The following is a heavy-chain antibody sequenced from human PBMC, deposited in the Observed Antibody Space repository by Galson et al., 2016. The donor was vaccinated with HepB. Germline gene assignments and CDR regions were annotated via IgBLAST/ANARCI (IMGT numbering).Heavy chain of an antibody. J-gene: IGHJ5*01. CDR1: GFPFSDNW. Sequence: SLRLSCAASGFPFSDNWMSWVRQAPGKGLERVANINIDGSGKYYVDSVKGRFTISRDNAKKSLYLQMNSLRDEDTAIYYCAREAVVPGMRGFGWFDSWGQGTLVTVSS. D-gene: IGHD2-2*01. V-gene: IGHV3-7*01. CDR2: INIDGSGK. CDR3: AREAVVPGMRGFGWFDS.